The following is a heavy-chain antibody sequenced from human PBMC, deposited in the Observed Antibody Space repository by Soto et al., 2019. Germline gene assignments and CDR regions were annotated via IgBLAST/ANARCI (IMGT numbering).Heavy chain of an antibody. CDR2: IYYSGST. CDR3: AGDRVAAAGAFDY. D-gene: IGHD6-13*01. CDR1: GGSISSGGYY. V-gene: IGHV4-31*03. Sequence: QVQLQESGPGLVKPSQTLSLTCTVSGGSISSGGYYWSWIRQHPGKGLEWIGYIYYSGSTYYNPSVMSRVTISVDTSKNQFSLKLSSVTAADTAVYYCAGDRVAAAGAFDYWGQGTLVTVSS. J-gene: IGHJ4*02.